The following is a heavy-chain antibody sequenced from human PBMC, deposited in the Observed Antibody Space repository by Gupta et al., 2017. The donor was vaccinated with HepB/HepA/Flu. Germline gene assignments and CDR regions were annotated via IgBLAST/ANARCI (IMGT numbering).Heavy chain of an antibody. Sequence: EVQLVESGGGLVKPGGSLRPSCAASGFTFSSYSMNWVRQAPGKGLEWVSSISSSSSYIYYADSAKGRFTISRDNAKNSLYLQMKSLRAEETAVYYCARGEIVVVAATGDYWGQGTLVTVSS. CDR3: ARGEIVVVAATGDY. J-gene: IGHJ4*02. CDR2: ISSSSSYI. CDR1: GFTFSSYS. V-gene: IGHV3-21*06. D-gene: IGHD2-15*01.